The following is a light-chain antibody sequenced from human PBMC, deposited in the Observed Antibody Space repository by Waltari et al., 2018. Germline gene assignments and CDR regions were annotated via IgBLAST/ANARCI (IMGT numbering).Light chain of an antibody. J-gene: IGKJ2*01. V-gene: IGKV4-1*01. CDR2: WAS. CDR1: QSVLSSSNNKNY. CDR3: QQCYNFPYT. Sequence: DIVMTQSPDSLTVSLGERATINCTSSQSVLSSSNNKNYLGWYPQKPGQPRKLLVSWASTREAGVPDRFSGSGSGKDFTVTISSLQAEDVAVYYCQQCYNFPYTFGQGTKLEIK.